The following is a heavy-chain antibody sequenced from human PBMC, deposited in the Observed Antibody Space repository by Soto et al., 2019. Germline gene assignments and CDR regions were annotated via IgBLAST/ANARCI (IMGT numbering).Heavy chain of an antibody. CDR2: ISYDGSNK. V-gene: IGHV3-30*18. CDR3: AKDLYDSSGYHPQPKDY. D-gene: IGHD3-22*01. Sequence: GGSLRLSCAASGFTFSSYGMHWVRQAPGKGLEWVAVISYDGSNKYYADSVKGRFTISRDNSKNTLYLQMNSLRAEDTAVYYCAKDLYDSSGYHPQPKDYWGQGTLVTVSS. J-gene: IGHJ4*02. CDR1: GFTFSSYG.